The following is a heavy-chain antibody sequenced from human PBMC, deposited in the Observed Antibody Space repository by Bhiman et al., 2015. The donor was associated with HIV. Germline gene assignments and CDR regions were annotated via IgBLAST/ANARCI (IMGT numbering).Heavy chain of an antibody. CDR3: ARDIGIPLSSGSLFQY. D-gene: IGHD1-26*01. CDR1: GFTFNSYW. J-gene: IGHJ4*02. Sequence: EVQLMESGGGLVQPGGSLRLSCAASGFTFNSYWMHWVRQAPGKGLVWVSRINSDGSSTRYADSVKGRFTISRDNAKNTLYLQMNSLRAEDTAVYYCARDIGIPLSSGSLFQYWGQGILVTVSS. CDR2: INSDGSST. V-gene: IGHV3-74*01.